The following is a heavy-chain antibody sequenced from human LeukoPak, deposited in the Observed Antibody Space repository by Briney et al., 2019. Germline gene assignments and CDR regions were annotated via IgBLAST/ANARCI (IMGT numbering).Heavy chain of an antibody. CDR1: GYTFMSYD. Sequence: GASVKVSCKASGYTFMSYDINWVRQATGQGLEWIGWMNPNSGNTGYAQKFQGRVTMTRNTSISTAHMELSSLRSEDTAVYYCARGVVVAATKRKDWFDPWGQGTLVTVSS. D-gene: IGHD2-15*01. CDR2: MNPNSGNT. V-gene: IGHV1-8*01. CDR3: ARGVVVAATKRKDWFDP. J-gene: IGHJ5*02.